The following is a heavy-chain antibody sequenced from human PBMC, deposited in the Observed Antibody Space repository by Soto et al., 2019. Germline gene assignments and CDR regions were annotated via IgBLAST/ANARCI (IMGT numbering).Heavy chain of an antibody. V-gene: IGHV1-3*01. J-gene: IGHJ4*02. Sequence: EASVKVSCKTSGHPFPSFEVHWIRQAPGQRPEWMGGISNAGSGNTKYSQKFQDRLTITGDKRATTVYMALSSLTSEDTATYYCARESNHYQDFFQNWGQGTQVTVSS. CDR3: ARESNHYQDFFQN. D-gene: IGHD2-2*01. CDR1: GHPFPSFE. CDR2: ISNAGSGNT.